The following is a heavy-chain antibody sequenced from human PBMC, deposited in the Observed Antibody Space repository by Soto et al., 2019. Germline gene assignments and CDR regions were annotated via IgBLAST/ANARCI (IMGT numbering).Heavy chain of an antibody. CDR1: GFTFSSYW. V-gene: IGHV3-7*01. CDR3: ARDPEFAAYSSSWYDY. D-gene: IGHD6-13*01. Sequence: GGSLRLSCAASGFTFSSYWMSWVRQAPGKGLEWVANIKQDGSEKYYVDSVKGRFTISRDNAKNSLYLQMNSLRAEDTAVYYCARDPEFAAYSSSWYDYWGQGTLVTVSS. CDR2: IKQDGSEK. J-gene: IGHJ4*02.